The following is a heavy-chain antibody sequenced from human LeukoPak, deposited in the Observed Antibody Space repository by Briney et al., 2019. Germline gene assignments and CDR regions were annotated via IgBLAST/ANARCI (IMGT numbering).Heavy chain of an antibody. D-gene: IGHD1-26*01. V-gene: IGHV4-61*02. CDR1: GGSISSSSYY. J-gene: IGHJ4*02. CDR3: ASSDDSGSYYFDY. Sequence: PPETLSLTCTVSGGSISSSSYYWGWIRQPAGKGLEWIGRIYTSGSTNYNPSLKSRVTISVDTSKNQFSLKLSSVTAADTAVYYCASSDDSGSYYFDYWGQGTLVTVSS. CDR2: IYTSGST.